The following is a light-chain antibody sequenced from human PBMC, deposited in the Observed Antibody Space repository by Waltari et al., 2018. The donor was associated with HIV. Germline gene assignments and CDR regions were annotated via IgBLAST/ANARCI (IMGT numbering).Light chain of an antibody. J-gene: IGLJ2*01. CDR3: SSYTGSSTYVV. V-gene: IGLV2-14*01. Sequence: QSALTQPASVSGSPGQSITISCAGTSSDVGGCAFVSWYPQPPGKAPKLMIYEVSNRPSGVSNRFSGSKSGNTASLTVSGLQAEDEADYYCSSYTGSSTYVVFGGGTKLTVL. CDR2: EVS. CDR1: SSDVGGCAF.